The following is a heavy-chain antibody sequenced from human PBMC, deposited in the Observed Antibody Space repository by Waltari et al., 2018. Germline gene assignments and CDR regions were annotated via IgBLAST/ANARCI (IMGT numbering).Heavy chain of an antibody. CDR2: IKKDGSEK. V-gene: IGHV3-7*01. CDR3: ARPFNWGFGGADY. D-gene: IGHD3-10*01. CDR1: GFPFRSYW. Sequence: EVQLVESGGGLVQPGGSLRLSCAASGFPFRSYWMSWFRRAPGKGLEWVAKIKKDGSEKYYVDSVKGRFTISRDNAKNSLYLQMNSLRAEDTAVYYCARPFNWGFGGADYWGQGTLVTVSS. J-gene: IGHJ4*02.